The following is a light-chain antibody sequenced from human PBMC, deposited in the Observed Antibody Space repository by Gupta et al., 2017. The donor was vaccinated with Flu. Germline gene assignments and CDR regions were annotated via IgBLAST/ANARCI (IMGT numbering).Light chain of an antibody. Sequence: NCKSSQSVLYSSNNKNYLAWYQQKPGQPPKLLIYWASTRESGVPDRFSGSGSGTDFTLTIGSLQAEDVAVYYCQQYYSTPPTFGQGTKLEIK. CDR1: QSVLYSSNNKNY. J-gene: IGKJ2*01. CDR2: WAS. CDR3: QQYYSTPPT. V-gene: IGKV4-1*01.